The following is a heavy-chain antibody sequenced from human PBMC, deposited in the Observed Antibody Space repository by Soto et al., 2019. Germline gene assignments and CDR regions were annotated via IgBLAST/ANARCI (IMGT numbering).Heavy chain of an antibody. V-gene: IGHV4-59*01. CDR2: IYYSGST. J-gene: IGHJ6*02. CDR1: GVSISRYY. CDR3: ERDWSSSSPGEYYGMDV. Sequence: PSDTLSLTCTVSGVSISRYYWSWLRQPAGKGLEWIGYIYYSGSTNYNPALKSRVTISVDTSKNQFSLKLSSVTAEDTAVYYCERDWSSSSPGEYYGMDVWGQGTTVTVSS. D-gene: IGHD6-13*01.